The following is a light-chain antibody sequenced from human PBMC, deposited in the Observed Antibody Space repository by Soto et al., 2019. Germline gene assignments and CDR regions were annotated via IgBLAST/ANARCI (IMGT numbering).Light chain of an antibody. CDR1: QTVRSNY. CDR3: QQYGDSPMYT. V-gene: IGKV3-20*01. Sequence: EIELTQSPGTLSLSPGERATLSCRASQTVRSNYLAWYQQKPGQAPRLLIYGASKRATGIPDRFSGSGSGTDVTLTISRLEPEDFAVYSCQQYGDSPMYTFGQGTKLEVK. CDR2: GAS. J-gene: IGKJ2*01.